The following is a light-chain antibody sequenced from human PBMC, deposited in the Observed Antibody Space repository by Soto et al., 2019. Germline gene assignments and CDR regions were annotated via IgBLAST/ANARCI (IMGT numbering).Light chain of an antibody. CDR1: QSVNNY. V-gene: IGKV3-11*01. J-gene: IGKJ3*01. CDR2: DAS. Sequence: EIVLTQSPATPSLSPGERATLSCRASQSVNNYLAWYQQRPGQAPRLLIYDASNRATGIPARFSGSGSGTDFTPTISSLEPEDFAVYYCQHRNNRPFSFGPGTKVDI. CDR3: QHRNNRPFS.